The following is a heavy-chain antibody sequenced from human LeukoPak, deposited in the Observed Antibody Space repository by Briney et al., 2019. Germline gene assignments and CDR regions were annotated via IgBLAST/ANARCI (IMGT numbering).Heavy chain of an antibody. CDR1: GYTFTSYY. V-gene: IGHV1-46*01. CDR3: ARDWGGYSGYDPLWYFDL. CDR2: INPSGGST. Sequence: ASVKVSCKASGYTFTSYYMHWVRQAPGQGLEWMGIINPSGGSTSYAQKFQGRVTMTRETSTSTVYMELSSLRSEDTAVYYCARDWGGYSGYDPLWYFDLWGRGTLVTVSS. D-gene: IGHD5-12*01. J-gene: IGHJ2*01.